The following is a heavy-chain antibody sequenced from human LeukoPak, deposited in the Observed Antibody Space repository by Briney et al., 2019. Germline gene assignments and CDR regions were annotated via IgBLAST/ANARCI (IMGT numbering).Heavy chain of an antibody. D-gene: IGHD5-18*01. CDR2: INPDSGGT. V-gene: IGHV1-2*02. J-gene: IGHJ3*02. CDR3: ARDQGYSYGYSEAHDAFDI. Sequence: GASVKVFCKASGHTFTGYYMHWVRQAPGQGLEWMGWINPDSGGTNYAQKFQGRVTMTRDTSISTAYMELSRLRSDDTAVYYCARDQGYSYGYSEAHDAFDIWGQGTMVTVSS. CDR1: GHTFTGYY.